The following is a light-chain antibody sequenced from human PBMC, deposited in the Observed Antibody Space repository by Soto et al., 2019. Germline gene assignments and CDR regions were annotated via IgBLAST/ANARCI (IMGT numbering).Light chain of an antibody. J-gene: IGKJ1*01. CDR3: QQYNNWWT. CDR1: QSVSSS. Sequence: EVVMTQSPATLSLSPGERATLSCRASQSVSSSLAWYQQKPGQAPRLLIYGASTRAAGIPDRFSGSGSETEFTLTISSLQAEDFAIYYCQQYNNWWTFGQGTKVDIK. CDR2: GAS. V-gene: IGKV3-15*01.